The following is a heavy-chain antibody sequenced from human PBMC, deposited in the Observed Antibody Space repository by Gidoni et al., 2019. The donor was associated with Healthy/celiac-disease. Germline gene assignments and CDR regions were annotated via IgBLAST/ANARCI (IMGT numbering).Heavy chain of an antibody. D-gene: IGHD6-13*01. J-gene: IGHJ4*02. CDR3: ARTPGIAAAGRALFDY. V-gene: IGHV1-69*01. Sequence: QVQLVQSGAEVKKPGSSVKVSCKASGGTFSSYAISWVRQAPGQGLEWLGGSIPIFGTANYAQKFQGRVTITADESTSTAYMELSSLRSEDTAVYYWARTPGIAAAGRALFDYWGQGTLVTVSS. CDR2: SIPIFGTA. CDR1: GGTFSSYA.